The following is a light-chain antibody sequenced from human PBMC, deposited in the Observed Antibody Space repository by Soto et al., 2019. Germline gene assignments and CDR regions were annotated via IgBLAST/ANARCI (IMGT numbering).Light chain of an antibody. CDR2: GAS. CDR3: QQYGSSPRT. V-gene: IGKV3-20*01. CDR1: QSVTSNY. J-gene: IGKJ1*01. Sequence: IVLTQSPGTLSLSPGERATLSCRASQSVTSNYLAWYQQKPGQAPRLLIYGASNRATVIPDRFSGSGSGTDFTLTISRLEPEDVAVYYCQQYGSSPRTFGQGTKVEIK.